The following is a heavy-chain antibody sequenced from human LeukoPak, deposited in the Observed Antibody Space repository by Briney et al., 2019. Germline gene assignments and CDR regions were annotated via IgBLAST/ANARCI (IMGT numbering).Heavy chain of an antibody. Sequence: GGSLRLSCAASGFTFSSYSMNWVRQAPGKGLEWVSSISSSSSYIYYADSVKGRFTISRDNAKNSLYLQMNSLRAEDTAVYYCARGRSAAASDAFDIWGQGTMVTVSS. D-gene: IGHD2-2*01. CDR1: GFTFSSYS. V-gene: IGHV3-21*01. J-gene: IGHJ3*02. CDR2: ISSSSSYI. CDR3: ARGRSAAASDAFDI.